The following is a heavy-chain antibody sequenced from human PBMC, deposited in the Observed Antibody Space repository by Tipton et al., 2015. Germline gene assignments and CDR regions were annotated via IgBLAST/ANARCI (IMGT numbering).Heavy chain of an antibody. CDR3: ARSISIFGMVFTKYSWFDP. D-gene: IGHD3-3*01. V-gene: IGHV4-39*01. CDR1: GGSINSSDDY. J-gene: IGHJ5*02. CDR2: IYNNGGT. Sequence: TCTVSGGSINSSDDYWGWIRQPPGRGLEWIGNIYNNGGTYYNPSLKSRVTISVDTSKNQFSLKLSSVTAADTAVYYCARSISIFGMVFTKYSWFDPWGQGTLVIVSS.